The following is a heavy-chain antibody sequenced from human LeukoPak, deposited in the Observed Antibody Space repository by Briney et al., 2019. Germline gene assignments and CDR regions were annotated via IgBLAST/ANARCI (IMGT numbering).Heavy chain of an antibody. CDR3: ARDFRIQLLWFGRPNWFDP. V-gene: IGHV1-18*01. CDR1: GYTFTSYG. Sequence: ASVKVSCKASGYTFTSYGISWVRQAPGQGLEWMGWISAYNGNTNYAQKLQGRVTMTTDTSTSTAYMELRSLRSDDTAVYYCARDFRIQLLWFGRPNWFDPWGQGTLVTVSS. CDR2: ISAYNGNT. D-gene: IGHD3-10*01. J-gene: IGHJ5*02.